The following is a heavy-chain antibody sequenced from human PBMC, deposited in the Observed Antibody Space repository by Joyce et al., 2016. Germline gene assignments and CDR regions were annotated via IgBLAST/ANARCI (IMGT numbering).Heavy chain of an antibody. Sequence: EVQLVESGGGLIQPGGSLRLSCAASGFTVSNNYMTWVRQAPGKGLEWVSFIYSGGDTCYADSVKGRFTISRDKNTLYLQMNSLRVEDTAVYYCARVPGFHWGQGTLVTVSS. J-gene: IGHJ4*02. CDR1: GFTVSNNY. V-gene: IGHV3-53*01. CDR2: IYSGGDT. CDR3: ARVPGFH.